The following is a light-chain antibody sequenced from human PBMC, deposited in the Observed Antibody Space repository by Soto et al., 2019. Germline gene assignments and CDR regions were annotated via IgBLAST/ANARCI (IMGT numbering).Light chain of an antibody. V-gene: IGKV1-9*01. CDR1: QGISSH. J-gene: IGKJ2*01. CDR2: AAS. CDR3: QQLNSYPVT. Sequence: IQLTQSPSSLSASVGDRVTITCRASQGISSHLVWFQQRPGKAPNLLIYAASTLQSGVPSRFRGSGSGTDFTLTISSLQPEDSATYYCQQLNSYPVTFGQGTKLEIK.